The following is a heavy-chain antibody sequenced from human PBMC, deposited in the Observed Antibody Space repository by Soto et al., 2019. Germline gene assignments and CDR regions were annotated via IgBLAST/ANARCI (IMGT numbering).Heavy chain of an antibody. D-gene: IGHD4-17*01. CDR1: GGSISSGGYS. J-gene: IGHJ4*02. CDR2: IYHSGST. V-gene: IGHV4-30-2*01. CDR3: ASTYGDSFFDY. Sequence: SETLSLTCAVSGGSISSGGYSWSWIRQPPGKGLEWIGYIYHSGSTYYNPSLKSRVTISVDRSKNQFSLKLSSVTAADTAVYYCASTYGDSFFDYWGQGTLVTVSS.